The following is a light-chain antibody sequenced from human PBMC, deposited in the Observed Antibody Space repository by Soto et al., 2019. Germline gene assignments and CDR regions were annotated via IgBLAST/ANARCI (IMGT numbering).Light chain of an antibody. J-gene: IGLJ1*01. CDR1: SSDVGGYNY. V-gene: IGLV2-8*01. CDR3: SSHSATSPYV. CDR2: EVS. Sequence: QSALTQPPSASGSPGQSVTISCTGTSSDVGGYNYVSWYQQHPGKAPKLMIYEVSKRPSGVPDRFSGSKSGNTASLTVSGLQAEDEADYYCSSHSATSPYVFGTGTKLTVL.